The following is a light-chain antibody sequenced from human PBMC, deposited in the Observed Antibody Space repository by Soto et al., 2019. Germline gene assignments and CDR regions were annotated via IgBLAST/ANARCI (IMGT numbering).Light chain of an antibody. CDR1: SSDVGGYNY. J-gene: IGLJ3*02. V-gene: IGLV2-8*01. CDR3: SSYAGSNNLV. CDR2: EVT. Sequence: QSVLTQPPSASGSPGQSVTISCTGTSSDVGGYNYVSWYQQHPGEAPKLMVYEVTKRPSGVPDRFSGSKSGNTASLTVSGLQAEGEADYYCSSYAGSNNLVFGGGTKLTVL.